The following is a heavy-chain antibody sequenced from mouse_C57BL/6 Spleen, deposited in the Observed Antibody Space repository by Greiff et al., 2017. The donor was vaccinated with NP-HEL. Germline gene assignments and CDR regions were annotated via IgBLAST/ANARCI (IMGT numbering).Heavy chain of an antibody. CDR2: LDPSDSYT. J-gene: IGHJ3*01. CDR3: ALYGSRDWFAY. CDR1: GYTFTSYW. V-gene: IGHV1-69*01. Sequence: QVQLQQPGAELVMPGASVKLSCKASGYTFTSYWMHWVKQRPGQGLEWIGELDPSDSYTNYNQKFKGKSTLTVDKSSSTAYMQLSSLTSEDSAVYYCALYGSRDWFAYWGQGTLVTVSA. D-gene: IGHD1-1*01.